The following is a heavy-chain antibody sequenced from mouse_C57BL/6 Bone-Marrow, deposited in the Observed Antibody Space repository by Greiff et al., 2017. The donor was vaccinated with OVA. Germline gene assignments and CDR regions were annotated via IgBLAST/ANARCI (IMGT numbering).Heavy chain of an antibody. J-gene: IGHJ1*03. CDR3: AGPYYYGSSYGYFEV. CDR2: IFPGSGST. D-gene: IGHD1-1*01. Sequence: QVQLQQSGPELVRPGASVKISCKAPGYTFTSHWMQWVRQRPGQGLEWIGEIFPGSGSTYYNEKFTGKATLTVDTSSSTAYMQLSSLTSEDSAVDFCAGPYYYGSSYGYFEVWGTGTTVTVSS. CDR1: GYTFTSHW. V-gene: IGHV1-56*01.